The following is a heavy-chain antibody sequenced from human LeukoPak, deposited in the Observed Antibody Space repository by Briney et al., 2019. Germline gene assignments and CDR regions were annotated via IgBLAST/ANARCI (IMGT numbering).Heavy chain of an antibody. CDR1: GFTFSSYA. CDR3: ATLIVVVVAARNSDARYDSSGYSGFDI. Sequence: SGGSLRLSCAASGFTFSSYAMSWVRQAPGKGLKWVSAISGSGDSTYYADSVKGRFTISRDNSKNTLFLQMNTLRAEDTAVYYCATLIVVVVAARNSDARYDSSGYSGFDIWGQGTMVTVSS. CDR2: ISGSGDST. V-gene: IGHV3-23*01. D-gene: IGHD2-15*01. J-gene: IGHJ3*02.